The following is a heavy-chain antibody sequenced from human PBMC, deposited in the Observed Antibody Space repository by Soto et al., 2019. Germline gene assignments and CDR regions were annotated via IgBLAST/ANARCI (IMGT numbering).Heavy chain of an antibody. Sequence: ASVKVSCKASGYTFTSYGISWVRQAPGQGLEWMGWISAYNGNTNYAQKLQGRVTMTIDTSTSTAYMELRSLRSDDTAVYYCARYGKLRFLEWLISGGAFDIWGQGTMVTVSS. V-gene: IGHV1-18*04. D-gene: IGHD3-3*01. CDR2: ISAYNGNT. CDR3: ARYGKLRFLEWLISGGAFDI. J-gene: IGHJ3*02. CDR1: GYTFTSYG.